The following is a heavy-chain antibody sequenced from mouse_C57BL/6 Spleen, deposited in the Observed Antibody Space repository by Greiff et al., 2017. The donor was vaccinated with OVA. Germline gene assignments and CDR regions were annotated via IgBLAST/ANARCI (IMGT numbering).Heavy chain of an antibody. J-gene: IGHJ2*01. CDR3: TTSIYYYGSSYRDY. V-gene: IGHV14-4*01. D-gene: IGHD1-1*01. CDR2: IDPENGDT. Sequence: VQLQQSGAELVRPGASVKLSCTASGFNIKDDYMHWVKQRPEQGLEWIGWIDPENGDTEYASKFQGKAPITADTSSNTAYLQLSSLTSEDTAVYYCTTSIYYYGSSYRDYWGQGTTLTVSS. CDR1: GFNIKDDY.